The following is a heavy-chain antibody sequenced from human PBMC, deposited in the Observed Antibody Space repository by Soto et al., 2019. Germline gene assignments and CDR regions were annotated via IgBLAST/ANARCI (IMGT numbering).Heavy chain of an antibody. V-gene: IGHV4-31*03. CDR3: AREIRYYGSGSYNWFDP. CDR2: IYYSGST. Sequence: PSETLSLTCTVSGGSISSGDYYWSWIRQHPGKGLEWIGYIYYSGSTYYNPSLKSRVTISVDTSKNQFSLKLSSVTAADTAVYYCAREIRYYGSGSYNWFDPWGQGTLVTVSS. D-gene: IGHD3-10*01. J-gene: IGHJ5*02. CDR1: GGSISSGDYY.